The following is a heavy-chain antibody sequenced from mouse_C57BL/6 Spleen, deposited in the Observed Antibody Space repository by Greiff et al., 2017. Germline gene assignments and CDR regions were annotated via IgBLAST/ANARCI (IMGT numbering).Heavy chain of an antibody. CDR3: ATFYYYGNYVYYAIGY. Sequence: QVQLQQPGAELVKPGASVKMSCKASGYTFTSYWIPWVKQRPGQGLEWIGDIYPGSGSTNYNEKFKSKATLTVDTSSSTAYMQLSSLTSEDSAVYYCATFYYYGNYVYYAIGYWGQGTSVTVST. CDR1: GYTFTSYW. J-gene: IGHJ4*01. CDR2: IYPGSGST. V-gene: IGHV1-55*01. D-gene: IGHD2-1*01.